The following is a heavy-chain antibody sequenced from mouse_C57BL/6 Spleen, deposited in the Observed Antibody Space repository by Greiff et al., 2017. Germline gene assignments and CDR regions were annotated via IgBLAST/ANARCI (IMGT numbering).Heavy chain of an antibody. D-gene: IGHD4-1*01. Sequence: EVMLVESGGGLVKPGGSLKLSCAASGFTFSDYGMHWVRQAPEKGLEWVAYISSGSSTIYYADTVKGRFTISRDNAKNTLFLQMTSLRSEDTAMYYCARDWDWDFDVWGTGTTVTVSS. CDR3: ARDWDWDFDV. J-gene: IGHJ1*03. V-gene: IGHV5-17*01. CDR1: GFTFSDYG. CDR2: ISSGSSTI.